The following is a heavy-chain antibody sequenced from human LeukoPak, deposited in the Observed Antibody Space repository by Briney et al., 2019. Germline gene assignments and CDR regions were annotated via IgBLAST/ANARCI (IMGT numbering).Heavy chain of an antibody. CDR3: ARDDPRDGSDVYCSGGSCYRLAMIVVVPFDY. J-gene: IGHJ4*02. D-gene: IGHD2-15*01. V-gene: IGHV1-18*01. Sequence: ASVKVSCEASGYTFTSYGISWVRQAPGQGLEWMGWISAYNGNTNYAQKLQGRVTMTTDTSTSTAYMELRSLRSDDTAVYYCARDDPRDGSDVYCSGGSCYRLAMIVVVPFDYWGQGTLVTVSS. CDR1: GYTFTSYG. CDR2: ISAYNGNT.